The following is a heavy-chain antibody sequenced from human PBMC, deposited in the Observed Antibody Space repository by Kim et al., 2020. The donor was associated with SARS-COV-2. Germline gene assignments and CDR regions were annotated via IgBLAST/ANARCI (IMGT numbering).Heavy chain of an antibody. J-gene: IGHJ4*02. V-gene: IGHV3-30*18. CDR1: GFTFRSYG. CDR2: ISYDGSNK. D-gene: IGHD1-26*01. CDR3: AKDLGAGRILEAVDVRRRRVLPTKTPPGFAS. Sequence: GGSLRLSCAASGFTFRSYGMHWVRQAPGKGLEWVAIISYDGSNKYYADSVKGRFTISRDNSKNTLYLQMNSLRAEDTAAYYCAKDLGAGRILEAVDVRRRRVLPTKTPPGFASWSRGTLVTVPS.